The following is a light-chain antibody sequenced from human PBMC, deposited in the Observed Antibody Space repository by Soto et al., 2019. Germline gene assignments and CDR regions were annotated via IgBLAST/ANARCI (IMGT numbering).Light chain of an antibody. CDR3: CSYAAGNTYV. CDR2: EVS. Sequence: QSALTQPASVSGSPGQSITISCTGASSDVGTYNLVSWYHQHPGKAPKLMIYEVSKWPSGVSNRFSGSKSGNTASLTISGLQAEDEADYYCCSYAAGNTYVFGTGTKLTVL. CDR1: SSDVGTYNL. V-gene: IGLV2-23*02. J-gene: IGLJ1*01.